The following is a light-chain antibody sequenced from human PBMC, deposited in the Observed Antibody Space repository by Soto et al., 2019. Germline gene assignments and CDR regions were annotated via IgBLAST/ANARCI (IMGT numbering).Light chain of an antibody. CDR3: QQYNNWPPDRT. J-gene: IGKJ1*01. CDR1: QSVGSN. CDR2: GAS. V-gene: IGKV3-15*01. Sequence: EIVMTQSPATLSESPGDRATLSCRASQSVGSNLAWYQLKPGQAPRLLIYGASTRATGIPARFSGSGSGTDFTLTISSLQSEDFAIYFCQQYNNWPPDRTFGQGTKVEIK.